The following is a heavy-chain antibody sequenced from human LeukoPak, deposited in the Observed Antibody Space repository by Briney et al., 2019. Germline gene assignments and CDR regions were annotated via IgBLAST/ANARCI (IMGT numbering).Heavy chain of an antibody. J-gene: IGHJ4*02. D-gene: IGHD1-26*01. CDR3: ARDQYSGSLDY. Sequence: PSETLSLTCTVSGXSISSYYWTWIRQPAGKGLEWIGRFYSTGSTNYNPSLKRRVTMSVDTSKNQFSLKLSSVTAADTAVYYCARDQYSGSLDYWGQGTLVTVSS. CDR1: GXSISSYY. CDR2: FYSTGST. V-gene: IGHV4-4*07.